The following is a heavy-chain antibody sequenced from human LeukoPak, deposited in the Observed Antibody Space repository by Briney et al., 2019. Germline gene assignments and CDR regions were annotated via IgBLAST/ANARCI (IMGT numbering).Heavy chain of an antibody. V-gene: IGHV7-4-1*02. D-gene: IGHD3-10*01. Sequence: GASVKVSCKASGYTFTSYAINWVRQAPGQGLEWMGWINTNTGNPTYAQRFTGRFVFSVDTSVSTAYLQISSLEAEDTAVYYCAGQGSMVRGITYNWFDPWGQGTLVTVSS. J-gene: IGHJ5*02. CDR2: INTNTGNP. CDR1: GYTFTSYA. CDR3: AGQGSMVRGITYNWFDP.